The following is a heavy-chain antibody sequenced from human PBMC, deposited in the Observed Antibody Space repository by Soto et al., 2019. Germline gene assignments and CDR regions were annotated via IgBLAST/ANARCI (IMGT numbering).Heavy chain of an antibody. V-gene: IGHV1-46*01. CDR2: INPDGGGT. CDR3: AVGGNYLSMDV. Sequence: QVQLVQSGAEVKKPVASVKVSCKASGYTFTSYYMHWVRLAPGQGLEWVGIINPDGGGTSYAQQFQGRVIMTRATSTSTVYMEMSSLRSEDTAVYYCAVGGNYLSMDVWGQGTTVTVSS. D-gene: IGHD4-4*01. CDR1: GYTFTSYY. J-gene: IGHJ6*02.